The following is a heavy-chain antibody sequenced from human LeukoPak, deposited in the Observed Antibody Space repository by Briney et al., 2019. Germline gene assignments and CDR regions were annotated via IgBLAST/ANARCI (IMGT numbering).Heavy chain of an antibody. V-gene: IGHV4-4*07. D-gene: IGHD6-13*01. Sequence: PSETLSLTCTVSGGSISSYYWSWIRQPAGKGLEWIGRIYTSGSTNYNPSLKSRVTMSVDTSKNQFSLKLSSVTAADTAVYYCARGIAAVGYYCYMDVWGKGTTVTVSS. CDR3: ARGIAAVGYYCYMDV. CDR2: IYTSGST. CDR1: GGSISSYY. J-gene: IGHJ6*03.